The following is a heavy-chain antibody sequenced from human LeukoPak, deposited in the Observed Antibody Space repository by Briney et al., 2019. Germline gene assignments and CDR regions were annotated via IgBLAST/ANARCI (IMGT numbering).Heavy chain of an antibody. CDR1: GYTFTSYD. Sequence: GASVKVSCKASGYTFTSYDINWVRQATGQGLEWMGWMNPNSGNTGYAQKFQGRVTMTRNTSISTAYMELSSLRSEDTAVYYCAKDRKKYGSGSYSAFDYWGQGTLVTVSS. CDR3: AKDRKKYGSGSYSAFDY. CDR2: MNPNSGNT. V-gene: IGHV1-8*01. D-gene: IGHD3-10*01. J-gene: IGHJ4*02.